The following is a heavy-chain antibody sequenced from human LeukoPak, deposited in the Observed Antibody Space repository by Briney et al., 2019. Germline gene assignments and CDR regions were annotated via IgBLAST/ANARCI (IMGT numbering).Heavy chain of an antibody. CDR1: GGSISSYY. Sequence: SGTLSLTCTVSGGSISSYYWSWIRQPPGKGLEWIGYIYYSGSTNYNPSLKSRVTISVDTSKNQFSLKLSSVTAADTAVYYCARGPGLLWSPYYFDYWGQGTLVTVSS. D-gene: IGHD2-15*01. V-gene: IGHV4-59*01. J-gene: IGHJ4*02. CDR3: ARGPGLLWSPYYFDY. CDR2: IYYSGST.